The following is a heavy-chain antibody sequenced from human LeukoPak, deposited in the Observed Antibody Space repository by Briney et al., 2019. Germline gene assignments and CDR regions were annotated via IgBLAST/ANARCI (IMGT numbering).Heavy chain of an antibody. Sequence: PGGSLRLSCAASGFTVSSNYMSWVRQAPGKGLEWVSVIYSGGSTYYADSVKGRFTISRDNSKNTLYLQMNSLRAEDTAVYYCARGGPAYYYDSSGPGYFDYWGQGILVTVSS. CDR3: ARGGPAYYYDSSGPGYFDY. J-gene: IGHJ4*02. V-gene: IGHV3-66*02. CDR1: GFTVSSNY. CDR2: IYSGGST. D-gene: IGHD3-22*01.